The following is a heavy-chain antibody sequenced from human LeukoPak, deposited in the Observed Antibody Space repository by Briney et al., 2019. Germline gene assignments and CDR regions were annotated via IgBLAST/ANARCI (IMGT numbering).Heavy chain of an antibody. D-gene: IGHD3-10*01. CDR2: IYPGDSDT. J-gene: IGHJ5*02. V-gene: IGHV5-51*01. CDR1: GYSFTSYW. Sequence: GEPLKISCKGSGYSFTSYWIGWVRQMPGKGLEWMGIIYPGDSDTKYSPSFQGHVTISADKSISTAYLQWSSLKASDTATYYCARHNLPYSGDWFHPWGQGPLVTVSS. CDR3: ARHNLPYSGDWFHP.